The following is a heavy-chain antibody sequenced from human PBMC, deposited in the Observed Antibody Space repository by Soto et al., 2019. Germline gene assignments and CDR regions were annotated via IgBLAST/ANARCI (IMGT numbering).Heavy chain of an antibody. V-gene: IGHV4-59*01. CDR1: GGSISSYY. D-gene: IGHD2-15*01. CDR3: ARKLHHYYYYYMDV. Sequence: SVTLSLTCTVSGGSISSYYWSWIRQPPGKGLEWIGYIYYSGSTNYNPSLKSRVTISVDTSKNQFSLKLSSVTAADTAVYYCARKLHHYYYYYMDVWGKGTTVTVSS. J-gene: IGHJ6*03. CDR2: IYYSGST.